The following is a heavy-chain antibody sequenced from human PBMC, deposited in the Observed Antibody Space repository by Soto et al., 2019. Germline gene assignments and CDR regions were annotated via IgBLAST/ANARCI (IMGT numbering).Heavy chain of an antibody. D-gene: IGHD3-22*01. J-gene: IGHJ4*02. CDR3: AKEPYDSTGFYYSFHH. Sequence: QVQLVESGGGVVQPGRSLRLSCAASGFTFSSYGMHWVRQAPGKGLEWVAVISSDGSDKNYADSVKGRFSISRDNSRNTLFLLMNSLRPEDTAVFYCAKEPYDSTGFYYSFHHWGQGTLVTVSS. V-gene: IGHV3-30*18. CDR2: ISSDGSDK. CDR1: GFTFSSYG.